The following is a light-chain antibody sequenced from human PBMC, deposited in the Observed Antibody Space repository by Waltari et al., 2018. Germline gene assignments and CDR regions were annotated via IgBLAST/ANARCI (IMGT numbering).Light chain of an antibody. CDR2: AAS. Sequence: DIQMTQSPSSLSASVGDRVTITCRASQSISSYLNWYQQKPGKAPKLLIYAASSLQGGVPSRFSGSGSGTDVTLTISSLQPEDFATYYCQQSYSTPLTFGPGTKVEIK. CDR3: QQSYSTPLT. J-gene: IGKJ3*01. CDR1: QSISSY. V-gene: IGKV1-39*01.